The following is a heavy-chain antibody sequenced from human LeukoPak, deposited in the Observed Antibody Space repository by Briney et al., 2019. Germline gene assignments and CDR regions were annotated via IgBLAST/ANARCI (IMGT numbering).Heavy chain of an antibody. Sequence: SETLSLTCSVSGGSVTSGSYYWSWIRQPAGKGLEWIGRISTSGSTNYNPSLKSRVTMSLDTSKNQFSLKLNSVTAADTAVYYCARGAALAIDYWGQGALVTVSS. J-gene: IGHJ4*02. CDR1: GGSVTSGSYY. CDR3: ARGAALAIDY. D-gene: IGHD2-15*01. CDR2: ISTSGST. V-gene: IGHV4-61*02.